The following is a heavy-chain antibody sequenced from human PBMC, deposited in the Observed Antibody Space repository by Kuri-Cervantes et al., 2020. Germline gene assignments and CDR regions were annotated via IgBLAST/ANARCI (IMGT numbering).Heavy chain of an antibody. D-gene: IGHD3-22*01. CDR2: IWYDGSNK. Sequence: GGSLRLSCAASGFTFSSYAMHWVRQAPGKGLEWVAVIWYDGSNKYYADSVKGRFTISRDNSKNTLYLHMNSLRAEDTAVYYCARDEYYYDSSGYSLPYWGQGTLVTVSS. CDR1: GFTFSSYA. V-gene: IGHV3-33*08. J-gene: IGHJ4*02. CDR3: ARDEYYYDSSGYSLPY.